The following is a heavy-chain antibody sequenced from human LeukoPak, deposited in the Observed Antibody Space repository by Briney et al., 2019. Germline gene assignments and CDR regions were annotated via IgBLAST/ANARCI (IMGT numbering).Heavy chain of an antibody. Sequence: ASVKVSCKVSGYTLTELSMHWVRQAPGKGLEWMGGFDPEDGEAIYAQKFQGRVTMTEDTSTDTAYMELSSLRSEDTAVYYCASGAIAAAGTFFDYWGQGTLVTVSS. CDR3: ASGAIAAAGTFFDY. CDR1: GYTLTELS. D-gene: IGHD6-13*01. V-gene: IGHV1-24*01. CDR2: FDPEDGEA. J-gene: IGHJ4*02.